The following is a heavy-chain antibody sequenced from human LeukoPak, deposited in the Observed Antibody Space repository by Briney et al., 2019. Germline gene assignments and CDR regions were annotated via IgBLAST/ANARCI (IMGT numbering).Heavy chain of an antibody. CDR3: ARDVSHSGVTQNYFDY. J-gene: IGHJ4*02. CDR2: IIPIFGRA. Sequence: SVKVSCKASGGTFSSYAIGGVRQAPGQGLEWLGRIIPIFGRANYAQKFQGRVTITTAESTSTAYMELSSMSSEDTAVYYCARDVSHSGVTQNYFDYWGQGTLVTVSS. CDR1: GGTFSSYA. D-gene: IGHD4-23*01. V-gene: IGHV1-69*05.